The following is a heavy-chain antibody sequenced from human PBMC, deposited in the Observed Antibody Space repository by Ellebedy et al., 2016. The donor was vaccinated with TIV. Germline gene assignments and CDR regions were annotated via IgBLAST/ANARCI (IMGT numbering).Heavy chain of an antibody. Sequence: AASVKVSCKASGYTFTSYYMHWVRQAPGQGLEWMGIINPSIGSTTYAQKFQGRVTMTRDTSTSTVYMELSSLRSEDTAVYFCARDRNIHVVVPAAIPSDYWGQGTLVTVSS. V-gene: IGHV1-46*01. CDR1: GYTFTSYY. CDR2: INPSIGST. D-gene: IGHD2-2*01. J-gene: IGHJ4*02. CDR3: ARDRNIHVVVPAAIPSDY.